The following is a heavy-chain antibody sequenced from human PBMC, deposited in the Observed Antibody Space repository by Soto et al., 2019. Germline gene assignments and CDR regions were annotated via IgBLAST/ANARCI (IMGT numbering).Heavy chain of an antibody. J-gene: IGHJ4*02. D-gene: IGHD2-15*01. Sequence: EVQLLESGGGLVQPGGSLRLSCAASGFTFSNYAMNWVRQAPGKGLEWVSAFSATGGNKYYAGSVKGRFTISRDNSKNMLYLQTNSLRAEDTAVYYCATGRSGGSCCYFASWGQGTLVTVS. V-gene: IGHV3-23*01. CDR1: GFTFSNYA. CDR2: FSATGGNK. CDR3: ATGRSGGSCCYFAS.